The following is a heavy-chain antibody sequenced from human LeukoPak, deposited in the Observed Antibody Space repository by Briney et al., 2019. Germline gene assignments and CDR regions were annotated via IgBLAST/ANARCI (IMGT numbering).Heavy chain of an antibody. Sequence: GASVKVSCKVSGYTLTELAMHWVRQAPGKGLEWIGGFDPEKGETIYTQQLRGRLTMTEDTSTDTAYMELSSLTSEDTAVYYCATPLGPLGLIPYYFDYWGQGTLVTVSS. CDR3: ATPLGPLGLIPYYFDY. CDR1: GYTLTELA. CDR2: FDPEKGET. V-gene: IGHV1-24*01. D-gene: IGHD2-21*01. J-gene: IGHJ4*02.